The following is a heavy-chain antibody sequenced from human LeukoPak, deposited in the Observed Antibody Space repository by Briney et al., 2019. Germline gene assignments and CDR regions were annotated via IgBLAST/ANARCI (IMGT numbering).Heavy chain of an antibody. CDR1: GFTFSSYD. D-gene: IGHD3-22*01. J-gene: IGHJ3*02. Sequence: GGSLRLSCAASGFTFSSYDMHWVRQATGKGLEWVSAIGTAGDTYYPGSVKGRFTISRENAKNSLYLQMNSLRAGDTAVYYCARSDSSGYYYESAFDIWGQGTMVTVSS. CDR3: ARSDSSGYYYESAFDI. CDR2: IGTAGDT. V-gene: IGHV3-13*01.